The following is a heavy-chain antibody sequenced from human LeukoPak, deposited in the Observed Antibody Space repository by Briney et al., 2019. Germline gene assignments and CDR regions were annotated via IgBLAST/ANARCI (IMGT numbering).Heavy chain of an antibody. Sequence: SETLSLTCTVSGGSISSYYWSWIRQPAGKGPEWIGRLYTSGSTNYNPSLKSRVTMSVDTSKNQFSLKLTSMTAADTAVYYCARGGSSGYYYGWGQGTLVTVSS. CDR3: ARGGSSGYYYG. V-gene: IGHV4-4*07. CDR1: GGSISSYY. J-gene: IGHJ4*02. CDR2: LYTSGST. D-gene: IGHD3-22*01.